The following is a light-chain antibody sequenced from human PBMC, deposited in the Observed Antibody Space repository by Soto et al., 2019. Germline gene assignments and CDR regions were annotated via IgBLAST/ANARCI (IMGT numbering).Light chain of an antibody. Sequence: LTQPASVSGSPGQSITISCTGTSSDVGRNDYVSWYQQHPGKAPKLMIYDVSNRPSGVSDRFSGSKSVNAASLTISGLQAEDEADYYCCSPTTSATYVFGTGTNVTVL. CDR3: CSPTTSATYV. V-gene: IGLV2-14*01. CDR1: SSDVGRNDY. CDR2: DVS. J-gene: IGLJ1*01.